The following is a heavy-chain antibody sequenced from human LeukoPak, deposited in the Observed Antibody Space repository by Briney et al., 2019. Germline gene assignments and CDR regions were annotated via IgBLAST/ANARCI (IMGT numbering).Heavy chain of an antibody. CDR1: GGSISSGGYY. CDR3: ASVERYFDWLYGAFDI. V-gene: IGHV4-31*03. D-gene: IGHD3-9*01. CDR2: IYYSGST. J-gene: IGHJ3*02. Sequence: SETLSLTCTVSGGSISSGGYYWSWIRQHPGKGLEWIGYIYYSGSTYYNPSLKSRVTISVGTSKNQFSLKLSSVTAADTTVYYCASVERYFDWLYGAFDIWGQGTMVTVSS.